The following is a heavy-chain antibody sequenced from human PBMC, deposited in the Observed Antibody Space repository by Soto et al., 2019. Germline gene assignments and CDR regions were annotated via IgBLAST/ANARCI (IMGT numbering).Heavy chain of an antibody. CDR2: IYHSGST. CDR1: GGSISSGGYS. D-gene: IGHD6-19*01. CDR3: ARGGEQWLPINWFDP. J-gene: IGHJ5*02. V-gene: IGHV4-30-2*01. Sequence: PSETLSLTCAVSGGSISSGGYSWSWIRQPPGKGLEWIGYIYHSGSTYYNPSLKSRVTISVDRSKNQFSLKLSSVTAADTAVYYCARGGEQWLPINWFDPWGQGTLVTVSS.